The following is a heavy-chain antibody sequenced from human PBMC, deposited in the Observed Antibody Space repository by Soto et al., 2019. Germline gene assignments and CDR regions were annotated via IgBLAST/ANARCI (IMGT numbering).Heavy chain of an antibody. D-gene: IGHD3-22*01. Sequence: SVKVSCKASGGTFSSYAISWVRQAPGQGLEWMGGIIPIFGTANYAQKFQGRVTITADESTSTAYMELSSLRSEDTAVYYCASGDYYDSSGYYYERNWGQGTLVTVSS. J-gene: IGHJ4*02. V-gene: IGHV1-69*13. CDR2: IIPIFGTA. CDR1: GGTFSSYA. CDR3: ASGDYYDSSGYYYERN.